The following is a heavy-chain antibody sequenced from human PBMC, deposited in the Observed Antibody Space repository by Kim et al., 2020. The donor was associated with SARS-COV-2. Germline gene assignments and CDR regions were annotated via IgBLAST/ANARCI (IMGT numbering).Heavy chain of an antibody. CDR3: ARDLFGSGSFDY. D-gene: IGHD3-10*01. Sequence: YNPSLQRRVTISVDTSKNQFSLKLSSVTAADTAVYYCARDLFGSGSFDYWGQGTLVTVSS. V-gene: IGHV4-59*01. J-gene: IGHJ4*02.